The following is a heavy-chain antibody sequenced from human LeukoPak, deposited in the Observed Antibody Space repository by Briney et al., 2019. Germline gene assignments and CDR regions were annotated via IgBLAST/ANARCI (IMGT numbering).Heavy chain of an antibody. D-gene: IGHD6-25*01. CDR3: AKGGLAGRPDY. CDR1: GFTFTNYA. Sequence: GGSLRLSCAAAGFTFTNYAMSWVRQDPGKGLEWVSAISGSGGRTYYADSVKGRFTISRDNSKNTLFLQMNSLRAEDTAVYYCAKGGLAGRPDYWGQGTLVTVSS. CDR2: ISGSGGRT. J-gene: IGHJ4*02. V-gene: IGHV3-23*01.